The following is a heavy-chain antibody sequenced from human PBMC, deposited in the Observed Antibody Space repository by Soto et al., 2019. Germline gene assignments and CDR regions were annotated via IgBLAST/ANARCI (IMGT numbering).Heavy chain of an antibody. CDR1: GYSFTSYW. J-gene: IGHJ3*02. D-gene: IGHD1-1*01. V-gene: IGHV5-51*01. CDR3: ESRKRTSDAFDI. Sequence: EVQLVQSGTEVKKPGESLKISCKASGYSFTSYWLGWVRQTSGKGLEWMGIIYLDDSDTRYSPSFQGQVSISGDKSISTAYLQWTSLKASDTAMYYCESRKRTSDAFDIWGHGTMVTVSS. CDR2: IYLDDSDT.